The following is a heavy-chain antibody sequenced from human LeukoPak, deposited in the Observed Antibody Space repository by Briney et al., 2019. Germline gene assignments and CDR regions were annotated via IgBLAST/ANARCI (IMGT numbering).Heavy chain of an antibody. V-gene: IGHV4-34*01. Sequence: PSETLSLTCAVYGGSFSGYYWSWIRQPPGKGLEWIGEINHSGSTNYNPSLKSRVTISVDTSKNQFSLKLSSVTAADTAVYYCARNWYGSSWSEQIYYFDYWGQGTLVTVSS. CDR2: INHSGST. CDR1: GGSFSGYY. D-gene: IGHD6-13*01. J-gene: IGHJ4*02. CDR3: ARNWYGSSWSEQIYYFDY.